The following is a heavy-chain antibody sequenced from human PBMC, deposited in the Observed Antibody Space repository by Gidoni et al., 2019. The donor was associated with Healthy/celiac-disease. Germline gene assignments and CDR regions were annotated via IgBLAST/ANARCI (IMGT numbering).Heavy chain of an antibody. CDR2: IYQSGTT. CDR1: GGSISSGGYS. Sequence: QLQLQESGSGLVKPSQPLSLTCAVPGGSISSGGYSWSWIRQPPGKGLEWIGDIYQSGTTYQNPSLKSRVTISVDRSKNQFSLKLSSVTAADTAVYYCARGHAFDIWGQGTMVTVSS. CDR3: ARGHAFDI. J-gene: IGHJ3*02. V-gene: IGHV4-30-2*01.